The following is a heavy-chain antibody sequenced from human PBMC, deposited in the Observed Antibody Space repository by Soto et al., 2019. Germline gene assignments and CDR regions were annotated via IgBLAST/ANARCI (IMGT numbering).Heavy chain of an antibody. V-gene: IGHV3-48*02. D-gene: IGHD5-18*01. Sequence: PGVSLRLSCAASGFTFSSYSMNWVRQAPGKGLEWVSYISSSSSTIYYADSVKGRFTISRDNAKNSLYLQMNSLRDEDTAVYYCAGWIQLWLDPDGMDVWGQGTTVTVSS. CDR2: ISSSSSTI. J-gene: IGHJ6*02. CDR1: GFTFSSYS. CDR3: AGWIQLWLDPDGMDV.